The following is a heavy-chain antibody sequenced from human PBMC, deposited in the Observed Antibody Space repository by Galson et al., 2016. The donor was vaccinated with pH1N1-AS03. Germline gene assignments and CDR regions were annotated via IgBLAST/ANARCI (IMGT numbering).Heavy chain of an antibody. D-gene: IGHD1-1*01. Sequence: RLSCAASGFSFSSHWMRWVRQAPGKGLECVANIEQDGSEQYYVDSVKGRFTISRDNAKNSLYLQMIALRDDDTAVYYCTRLTGSGPWGQGTRVTVSS. V-gene: IGHV3-7*01. CDR3: TRLTGSGP. J-gene: IGHJ5*02. CDR2: IEQDGSEQ. CDR1: GFSFSSHW.